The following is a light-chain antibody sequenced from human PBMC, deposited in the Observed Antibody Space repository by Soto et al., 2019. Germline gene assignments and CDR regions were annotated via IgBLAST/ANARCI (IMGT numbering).Light chain of an antibody. CDR1: SGSIASNY. V-gene: IGLV6-57*01. CDR2: EDN. J-gene: IGLJ2*01. CDR3: QSYDSTNPRVV. Sequence: NFMLTQPHSVSESPGKTVTISCTRSSGSIASNYVQWYQQRPGSSPTTVIYEDNQRPSGVPDRFSGSIDTSSNSASLTISGLKTEDEADHYCQSYDSTNPRVVFGGGTQLTVL.